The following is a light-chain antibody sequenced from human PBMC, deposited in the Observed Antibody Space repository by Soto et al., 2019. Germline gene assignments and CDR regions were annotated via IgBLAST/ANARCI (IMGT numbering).Light chain of an antibody. CDR1: QSVSSNY. CDR2: GTS. J-gene: IGKJ3*01. V-gene: IGKV3-20*01. CDR3: QHYGRSPGLFT. Sequence: EIVLTQSPGTLSLSPGERATLSCRASQSVSSNYLTWYQQKPGQAPRLLIHGTSNRATDIPDRFSGSGSGTDFTLTISRLEPEDFAVYYCQHYGRSPGLFTFGPGTKVDIK.